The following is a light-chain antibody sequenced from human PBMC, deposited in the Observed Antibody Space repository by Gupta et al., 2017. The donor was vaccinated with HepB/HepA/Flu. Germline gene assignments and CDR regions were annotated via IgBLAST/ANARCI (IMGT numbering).Light chain of an antibody. Sequence: HSALTQPASVAGAPRQSINISCSGTSNDIGGYDVVSWYQQFPGKAPKLIIYEVNKRPSWTSHRFSGSKSGTSASLTISGLQFDDQGDYYCCSLGNTALYVFGTGTTVSV. CDR3: CSLGNTALYV. CDR1: SNDIGGYDV. V-gene: IGLV2-23*02. CDR2: EVN. J-gene: IGLJ1*01.